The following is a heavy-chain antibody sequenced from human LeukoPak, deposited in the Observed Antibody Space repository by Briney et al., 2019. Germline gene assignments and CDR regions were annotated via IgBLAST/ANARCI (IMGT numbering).Heavy chain of an antibody. J-gene: IGHJ3*02. CDR2: INSNRGGT. V-gene: IGHV1-2*02. Sequence: EASVKVSCKASGYTFTGYYIHWVRQAPGQGLEWMGWINSNRGGTNYAQKFQGRVTMARDTSISTAYMELRSVRSDDTAVYYCARDHGDDAFDIWGPGTMVTVSS. CDR3: ARDHGDDAFDI. CDR1: GYTFTGYY. D-gene: IGHD3-3*01.